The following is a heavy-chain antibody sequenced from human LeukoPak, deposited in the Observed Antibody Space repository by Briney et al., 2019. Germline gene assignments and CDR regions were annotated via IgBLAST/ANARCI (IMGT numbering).Heavy chain of an antibody. D-gene: IGHD1-26*01. Sequence: SETLSLTCTISGGSISTYYWSWIRQPPGKGLEWIGYIYYTGSTSYNPSLKSRVTMSLDASKNQFSLELNSVTPADTAVYYCARGMGALDYWGQGTLVTVSS. V-gene: IGHV4-59*01. J-gene: IGHJ4*02. CDR3: ARGMGALDY. CDR1: GGSISTYY. CDR2: IYYTGST.